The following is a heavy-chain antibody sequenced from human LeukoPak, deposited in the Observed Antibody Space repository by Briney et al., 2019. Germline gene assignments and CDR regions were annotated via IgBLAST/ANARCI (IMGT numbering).Heavy chain of an antibody. CDR3: AKGPIPIHYYYGMDV. J-gene: IGHJ6*02. CDR2: ISHDGQFK. CDR1: GFSFSGYG. Sequence: GGSLRLSCAASGFSFSGYGLPWVRQAPGKGLEWVAVISHDGQFKYYADSVRGRFTVSRDNSNNTLYLQMTGLRPEDTAVYYCAKGPIPIHYYYGMDVWGQGTTVAVSS. V-gene: IGHV3-30*18.